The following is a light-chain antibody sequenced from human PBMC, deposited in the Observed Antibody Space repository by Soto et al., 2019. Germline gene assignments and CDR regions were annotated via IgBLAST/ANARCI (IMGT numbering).Light chain of an antibody. CDR1: QSVTNY. V-gene: IGKV3-11*01. J-gene: IGKJ4*01. CDR3: QQRSIWPV. CDR2: DAS. Sequence: DIVMTQSPATLSVAPGERATLSCRASQSVTNYLAWYQQKPGQAPRLLIYDASSRASGIPARFSGSGSGTDFTLTVSSLEPEDFAVYYCQQRSIWPVFGGGTKVDIK.